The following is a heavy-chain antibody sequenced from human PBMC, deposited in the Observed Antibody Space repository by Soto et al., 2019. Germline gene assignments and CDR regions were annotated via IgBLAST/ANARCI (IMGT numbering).Heavy chain of an antibody. CDR3: AREVRLVGATTPQRTYYFDY. Sequence: PVGSLRLSCAASGFTFSSYGMHWVRQAPGKGLEWVAVIWYDGSNKYYADSVKGRFTISRDNSKNTLYLQMNSLRAEDTAVYYCAREVRLVGATTPQRTYYFDYWGQGTLVTVSS. CDR2: IWYDGSNK. CDR1: GFTFSSYG. V-gene: IGHV3-33*01. J-gene: IGHJ4*02. D-gene: IGHD1-26*01.